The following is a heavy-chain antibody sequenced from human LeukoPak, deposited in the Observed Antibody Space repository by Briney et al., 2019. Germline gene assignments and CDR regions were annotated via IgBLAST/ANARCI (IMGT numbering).Heavy chain of an antibody. Sequence: GGSLRLSCAASGFTFSSYGMHWVRQAPGKGLEWVAVIWYDGSNKYYADSVKGRFTISRDNSKNTLYLQINSLRAEDTAVYYCAREGLLWFGELLYPQYYYGMDVWGQGTTVTVSS. D-gene: IGHD3-10*01. CDR1: GFTFSSYG. CDR2: IWYDGSNK. CDR3: AREGLLWFGELLYPQYYYGMDV. V-gene: IGHV3-33*01. J-gene: IGHJ6*02.